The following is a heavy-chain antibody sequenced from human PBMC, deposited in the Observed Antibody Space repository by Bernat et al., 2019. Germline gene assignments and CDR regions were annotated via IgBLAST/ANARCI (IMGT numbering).Heavy chain of an antibody. D-gene: IGHD6-19*01. J-gene: IGHJ4*02. CDR3: AREAFYSSGWLLDD. CDR2: INSDGSST. CDR1: GFTFSTYW. Sequence: EVQLVESGGGLVQPGGSLRLSCTASGFTFSTYWMHWVRQPPGKGLVWVSRINSDGSSTSYADSVKGRFTISRDNAKNTLYLQMSSLRAEDTAVFYCAREAFYSSGWLLDDWGQGTLVTVSS. V-gene: IGHV3-74*01.